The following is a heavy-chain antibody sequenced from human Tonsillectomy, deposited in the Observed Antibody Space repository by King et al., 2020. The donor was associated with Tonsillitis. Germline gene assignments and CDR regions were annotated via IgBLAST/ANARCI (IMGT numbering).Heavy chain of an antibody. J-gene: IGHJ4*02. Sequence: VQLVESGGGLVQPGGSLRLSCAASGFTVSSNYMSWVRQAPGKGLEWVSVIYSGGSTYYADSVKGRFTISRDNSKNTLYLQMNSLRAEDTAVYYCAAYYYDSSGYYVHAYWGQGTLVTVSS. CDR3: AAYYYDSSGYYVHAY. V-gene: IGHV3-66*01. CDR1: GFTVSSNY. CDR2: IYSGGST. D-gene: IGHD3-22*01.